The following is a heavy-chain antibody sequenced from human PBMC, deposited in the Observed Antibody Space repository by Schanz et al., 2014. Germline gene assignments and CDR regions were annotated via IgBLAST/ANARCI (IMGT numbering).Heavy chain of an antibody. CDR3: AKDQLANYRGSGYNWFDP. Sequence: QVQLVESGGGVVQPGRSLRLSCAASGFTFNSYGLHWVRQAPGKGLEWVAVISYDGSNKYYADSVKGRFTISRDNSKNTLYLQMNSLRADDTAVYYCAKDQLANYRGSGYNWFDPWGQGTLVTVSS. CDR1: GFTFNSYG. CDR2: ISYDGSNK. D-gene: IGHD3-10*01. J-gene: IGHJ5*02. V-gene: IGHV3-30*18.